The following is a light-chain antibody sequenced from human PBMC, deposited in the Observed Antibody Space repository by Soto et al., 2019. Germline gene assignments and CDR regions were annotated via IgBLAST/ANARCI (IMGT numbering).Light chain of an antibody. V-gene: IGKV3-11*01. CDR3: QQRTNWPLT. CDR1: QSVGSF. CDR2: DAS. Sequence: EIMLTQSPATLSLSPGERATLSCRASQSVGSFLAWYQQKPGQTPRLLIYDASNRATGIPARFSGSGSGTDFTLTISILEPEDFAVYYCQQRTNWPLTFGGGTQVEIK. J-gene: IGKJ4*01.